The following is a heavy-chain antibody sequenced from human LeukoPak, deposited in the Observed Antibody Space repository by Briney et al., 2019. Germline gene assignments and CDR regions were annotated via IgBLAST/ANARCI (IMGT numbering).Heavy chain of an antibody. V-gene: IGHV1-2*04. CDR1: GYTFTGYY. D-gene: IGHD6-19*01. CDR3: ARDFYPIAVAESYSDY. J-gene: IGHJ4*02. CDR2: INPNSGGT. Sequence: ASVTVSCKASGYTFTGYYMHWVRQAPGQGLEWMGWINPNSGGTNYAQKFQGWVTMTRDTSISTAYMELSRLRSDDTAVYYCARDFYPIAVAESYSDYWGQGTLVTVSS.